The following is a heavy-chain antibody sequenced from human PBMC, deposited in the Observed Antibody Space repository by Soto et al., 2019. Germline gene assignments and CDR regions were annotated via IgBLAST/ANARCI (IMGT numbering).Heavy chain of an antibody. Sequence: ASVKVSCKASGYTFTSYDINWVRQATGQGLVWMGWMNPNSGNTGYAQKFQGRVTMTRNTSISTAYMELSSLRSEDTAVYYCSSGRFGELGDYYGMDVWGQGTTVTVSS. CDR3: SSGRFGELGDYYGMDV. V-gene: IGHV1-8*01. J-gene: IGHJ6*02. CDR1: GYTFTSYD. CDR2: MNPNSGNT. D-gene: IGHD3-10*01.